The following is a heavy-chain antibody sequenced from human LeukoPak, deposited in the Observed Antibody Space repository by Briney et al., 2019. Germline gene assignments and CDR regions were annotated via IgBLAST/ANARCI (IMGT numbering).Heavy chain of an antibody. V-gene: IGHV3-23*01. CDR2: ISGSGGST. CDR3: AKDSSG. D-gene: IGHD6-19*01. J-gene: IGHJ4*02. CDR1: GGSFSGYY. Sequence: ETLSLTCAVYGGSFSGYYWSWVRQAPGKGLEWVSAISGSGGSTYYADSVKGRFTISRDNSKNTLYLQMNSLRAEDTAVYYCAKDSSGWGQGTLVTVSS.